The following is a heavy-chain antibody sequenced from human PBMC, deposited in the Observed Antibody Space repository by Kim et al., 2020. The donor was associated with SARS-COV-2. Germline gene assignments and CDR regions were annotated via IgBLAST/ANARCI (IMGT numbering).Heavy chain of an antibody. Sequence: GGSLRLSCAASGFTFSSYAMSWVRQAPGKGLEWVSAISGSGGSTYYADSVKGRFTISRDNSKNTLYLQMNSLRAEDTAVYYCAIDSPVIELSSWYLRSHAYWGQGTLVTVSS. J-gene: IGHJ4*02. CDR2: ISGSGGST. V-gene: IGHV3-23*01. D-gene: IGHD6-13*01. CDR1: GFTFSSYA. CDR3: AIDSPVIELSSWYLRSHAY.